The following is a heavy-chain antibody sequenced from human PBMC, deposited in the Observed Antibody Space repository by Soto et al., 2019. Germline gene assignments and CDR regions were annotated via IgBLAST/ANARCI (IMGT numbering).Heavy chain of an antibody. CDR3: ANAPDCISTSCYSV. D-gene: IGHD2-2*02. Sequence: QVQLVESGGGVVQPGRSLRLSCAASGFTFSSYGMHWVRQAPGKGLEWVAVISYDGSNKYYADSVKGRFTISRDNSKNTLYLQMNSLRAEDTAVYYCANAPDCISTSCYSVWGQGTTVTVSS. CDR2: ISYDGSNK. V-gene: IGHV3-30*18. CDR1: GFTFSSYG. J-gene: IGHJ6*02.